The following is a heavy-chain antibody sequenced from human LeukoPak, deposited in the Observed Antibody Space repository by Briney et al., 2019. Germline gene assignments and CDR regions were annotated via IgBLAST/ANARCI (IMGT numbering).Heavy chain of an antibody. J-gene: IGHJ4*02. D-gene: IGHD5-12*01. CDR2: IGSSSSYI. CDR3: ARDIKVATMSGGFDY. Sequence: GGSLRLSCAASGFTFSSYSMNWVRQAPGKGLEWVSSIGSSSSYIYYADSVKGRFTISRDNAKNSLYLQMNSLRAEDTAVYYCARDIKVATMSGGFDYWGQGTLVTVSS. V-gene: IGHV3-21*01. CDR1: GFTFSSYS.